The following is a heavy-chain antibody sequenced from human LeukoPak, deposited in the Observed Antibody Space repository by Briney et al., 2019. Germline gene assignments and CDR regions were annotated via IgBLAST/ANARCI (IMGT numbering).Heavy chain of an antibody. V-gene: IGHV1-2*02. Sequence: ASVKVSCKASGYVFTGYYMHWVRQAPGQGLEWMGLINPNIGGTNYAQKFQGRVTMTRDTSISTAYLELSRLRSDDTAVYFCTRAYCSGGSCYSFDYWGQGTLVIVSS. CDR3: TRAYCSGGSCYSFDY. J-gene: IGHJ4*02. CDR2: INPNIGGT. D-gene: IGHD2-15*01. CDR1: GYVFTGYY.